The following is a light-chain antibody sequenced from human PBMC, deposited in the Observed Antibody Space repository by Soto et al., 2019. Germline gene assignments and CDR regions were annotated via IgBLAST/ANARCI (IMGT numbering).Light chain of an antibody. J-gene: IGKJ1*01. V-gene: IGKV3-15*01. CDR1: QSVSRN. Sequence: EILMTQSPSTLSVSPGERATLSCRASQSVSRNLAWYQQKPGQAPRLLIYGASTRATGIPARFSGSGSGTEFTLTISSLQSEDFAVYYCQQYNNWHSITFGQGTKVDIK. CDR3: QQYNNWHSIT. CDR2: GAS.